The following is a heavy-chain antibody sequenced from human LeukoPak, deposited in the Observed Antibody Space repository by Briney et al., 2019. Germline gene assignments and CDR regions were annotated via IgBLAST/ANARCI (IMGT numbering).Heavy chain of an antibody. CDR2: ISWNSGSI. Sequence: PGGSLRLSCAASGFTFDDYAMHWVRQAPGKGLEWVSGISWNSGSIGYADSVKGRFTISRDNAKNSLYLQMNSLRAEDTAVYYCARVGLDRRGYSGYEAFDYWGQGTLVTVSS. J-gene: IGHJ4*02. CDR3: ARVGLDRRGYSGYEAFDY. CDR1: GFTFDDYA. V-gene: IGHV3-9*01. D-gene: IGHD5-12*01.